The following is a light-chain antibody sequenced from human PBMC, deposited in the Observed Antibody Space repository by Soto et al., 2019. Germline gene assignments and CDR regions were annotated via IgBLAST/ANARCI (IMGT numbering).Light chain of an antibody. V-gene: IGLV2-23*01. CDR3: CSFGDGFTYV. CDR2: EDN. Sequence: QSALTQPASVSGSPGQSITISCTGTSSYVGSYNLVSWYQQHPGKAPQLLIYEDNQRPAGVSTRFSGSKSGNTASLTLSGLRAEDEADYHGCSFGDGFTYVFGTGTKLTVL. J-gene: IGLJ1*01. CDR1: SSYVGSYNL.